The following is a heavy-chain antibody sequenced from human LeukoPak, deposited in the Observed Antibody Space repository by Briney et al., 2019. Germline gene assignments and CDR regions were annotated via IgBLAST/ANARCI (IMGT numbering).Heavy chain of an antibody. V-gene: IGHV1-2*02. Sequence: ASVKVSCKASGYTFTSYYMHWVRQAPGQGLEWMGWINPNSGGTNYAQKFQGRVTMTRDTSISTAYMELSRLRSDDTAVYYCAGDRSDIRLGNRWYFDYWGQGTLVTVSS. J-gene: IGHJ4*02. CDR3: AGDRSDIRLGNRWYFDY. CDR1: GYTFTSYY. CDR2: INPNSGGT. D-gene: IGHD2-15*01.